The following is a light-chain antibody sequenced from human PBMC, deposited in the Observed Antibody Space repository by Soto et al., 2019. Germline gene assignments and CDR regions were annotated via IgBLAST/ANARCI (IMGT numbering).Light chain of an antibody. V-gene: IGKV1-6*01. CDR3: LQDYNYPWT. CDR1: QGIRND. CDR2: AAS. Sequence: AIQMTQSPSSLSASVGDRVTITCRASQGIRNDLGWYQQKPGKAPKLLIYAASSLQSGVPSRFSVIGSGTDVTLTISSLQPEDFATYYCLQDYNYPWTFGQGTKVEIK. J-gene: IGKJ1*01.